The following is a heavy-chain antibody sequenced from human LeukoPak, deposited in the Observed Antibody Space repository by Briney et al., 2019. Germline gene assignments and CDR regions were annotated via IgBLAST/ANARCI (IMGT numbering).Heavy chain of an antibody. D-gene: IGHD7-27*01. CDR1: GGSVSTNTCY. Sequence: PSETLSLTCTVSGGSVSTNTCYWVWIRQPPGKGLEWIGSILFSGNTYYNPSLMRRVTISVDTSKNQFSLKLSPGAAADTAVYYCARFWGVKDYFDYWGQGTLVTVSS. V-gene: IGHV4-39*01. J-gene: IGHJ4*02. CDR3: ARFWGVKDYFDY. CDR2: ILFSGNT.